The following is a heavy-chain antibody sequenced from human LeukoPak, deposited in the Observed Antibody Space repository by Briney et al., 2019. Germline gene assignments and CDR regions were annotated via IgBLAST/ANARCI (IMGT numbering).Heavy chain of an antibody. CDR3: AGYYGDSDPFDY. Sequence: ASVKVSCKASGGTFSSYAISWVRQAPEQGLEWMGGIIPIFGTANYAQKFQGRVTITTDESTSTAYMELSSLRSEDTAVYYCAGYYGDSDPFDYWGQGTLVTVSS. V-gene: IGHV1-69*05. CDR1: GGTFSSYA. CDR2: IIPIFGTA. D-gene: IGHD4-17*01. J-gene: IGHJ4*02.